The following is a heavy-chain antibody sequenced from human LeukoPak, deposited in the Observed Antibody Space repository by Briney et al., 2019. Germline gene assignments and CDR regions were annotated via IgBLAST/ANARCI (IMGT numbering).Heavy chain of an antibody. J-gene: IGHJ5*02. Sequence: ASVEVSCKASGGTFSSYAISWVRQAPGQGLEWMGGIIPIFGTANYAQKFQGRVTITTDESTSTAYMELSSLRSEDTAVYYCARGQPTVTTLTFDWFDPWGQETLVTVSS. CDR1: GGTFSSYA. CDR3: ARGQPTVTTLTFDWFDP. D-gene: IGHD4-11*01. CDR2: IIPIFGTA. V-gene: IGHV1-69*05.